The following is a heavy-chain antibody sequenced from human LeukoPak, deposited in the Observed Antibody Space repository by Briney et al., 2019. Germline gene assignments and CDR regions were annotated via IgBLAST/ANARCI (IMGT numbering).Heavy chain of an antibody. CDR2: INHSGYT. CDR3: ARDRGCSGGSCYHGQSGFFDY. CDR1: GESFSGYF. J-gene: IGHJ4*02. V-gene: IGHV4-34*01. Sequence: SETLSLTCAVYGESFSGYFWSWIRQPPGKGLEWIGEINHSGYTNYNPSLKSRVTISVDTSKNQFSLKLSSVTAADTAVYYCARDRGCSGGSCYHGQSGFFDYWGQGTLVTVSS. D-gene: IGHD2-15*01.